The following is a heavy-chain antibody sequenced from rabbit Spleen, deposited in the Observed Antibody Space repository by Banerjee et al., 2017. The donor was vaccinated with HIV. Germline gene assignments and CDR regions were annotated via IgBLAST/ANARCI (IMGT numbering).Heavy chain of an antibody. CDR2: IDADSNSAI. CDR1: GFDFTTYK. CDR3: ARNYVDSGGL. V-gene: IGHV1S40*01. J-gene: IGHJ3*01. D-gene: IGHD1-1*01. Sequence: QSLEESGGDLVKPGASLTLTCKASGFDFTTYKVTWVRQAPGKGLEWIGCIDADSNSAIYYASWAKGRFTISKTSSTTVTLQMTSLTAADTATYFCARNYVDSGGLWGQGTLVTVS.